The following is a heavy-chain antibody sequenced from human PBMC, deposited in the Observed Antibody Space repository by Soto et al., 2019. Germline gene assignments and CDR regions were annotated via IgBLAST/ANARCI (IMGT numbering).Heavy chain of an antibody. J-gene: IGHJ6*03. Sequence: SETLSLTCTVSGGSITIGDYYWSWIRQSPGKGLEWIGHFSYSGTTNYNPSLKSRVNIGADTSNNQFSLILSSLRAEDSAVYYCAREKKTEVTPAPAFMDVWGKGTTVTVSS. CDR3: AREKKTEVTPAPAFMDV. CDR1: GGSITIGDYY. V-gene: IGHV4-30-4*01. CDR2: FSYSGTT. D-gene: IGHD2-2*01.